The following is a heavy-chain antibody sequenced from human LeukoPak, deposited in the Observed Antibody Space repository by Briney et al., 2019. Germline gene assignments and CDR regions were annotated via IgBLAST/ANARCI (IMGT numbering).Heavy chain of an antibody. V-gene: IGHV1-69*05. CDR3: AREGYCSSTSCYVDY. CDR2: IIPIFGTA. D-gene: IGHD2-2*01. Sequence: SVKVSCKASGGTFSSYAISWVRQAPGQGLEWMGGIIPIFGTANYAQKFQGRVTITTDESTSTAYMELSSLRSEDTAVYYCAREGYCSSTSCYVDYWGQGTLVTVSS. J-gene: IGHJ4*02. CDR1: GGTFSSYA.